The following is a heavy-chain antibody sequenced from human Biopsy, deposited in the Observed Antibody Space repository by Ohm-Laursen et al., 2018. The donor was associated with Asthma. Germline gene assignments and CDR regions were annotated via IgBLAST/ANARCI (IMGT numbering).Heavy chain of an antibody. Sequence: ASVKVSCKISGYSLTDLSMHWVRQAPGQGLEWMGGHDHEEGGTVNAWRFQGRVTMAEDTSTDTAYMELSSLSSDDTAVYYCASDFPRDYVRYNFQFWGQGTLVTVSS. D-gene: IGHD4-17*01. CDR1: GYSLTDLS. V-gene: IGHV1-24*01. J-gene: IGHJ4*02. CDR2: HDHEEGGT. CDR3: ASDFPRDYVRYNFQF.